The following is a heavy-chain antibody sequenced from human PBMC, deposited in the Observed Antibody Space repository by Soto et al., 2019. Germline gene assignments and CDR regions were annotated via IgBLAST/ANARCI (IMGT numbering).Heavy chain of an antibody. CDR3: ARDNRDSSGAFDI. J-gene: IGHJ3*02. Sequence: ASVKVSCKASGYTFTGYYMHWVRQAPGQGLEWMGWINPNSGGTNYAQKFQGWVTMTRDTSISTAYMELSRLRSDDTAVYYCARDNRDSSGAFDIWGQGTMVTVSS. CDR1: GYTFTGYY. CDR2: INPNSGGT. D-gene: IGHD6-19*01. V-gene: IGHV1-2*04.